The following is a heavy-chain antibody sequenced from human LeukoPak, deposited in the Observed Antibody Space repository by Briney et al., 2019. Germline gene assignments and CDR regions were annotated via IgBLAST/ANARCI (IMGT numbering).Heavy chain of an antibody. Sequence: ASVTVSCKASGYTFTAYYVHWGRQAPGQGPERMGWIHPNSGGTKYAQNFQGRVTMTRDTSISTAYMELSSLRSDDTAVYYCARGDIYWDYWGQGTQVTVSS. J-gene: IGHJ4*02. D-gene: IGHD2-15*01. CDR2: IHPNSGGT. CDR1: GYTFTAYY. V-gene: IGHV1-2*02. CDR3: ARGDIYWDY.